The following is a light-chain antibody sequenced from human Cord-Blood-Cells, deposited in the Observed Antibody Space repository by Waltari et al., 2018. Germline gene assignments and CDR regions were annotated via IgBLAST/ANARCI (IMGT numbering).Light chain of an antibody. CDR1: SSNIGNHN. Sequence: QSVLTQPPSVSAAPGQKVTISSTGSSSNIGNHNVPWYQQLPGTAPKLLIYDNKKRPSGIPDRFSGSKSGTSATLGITGLQTGDEADYYCGTWDSSLSAGVFGGGTKLTVL. CDR3: GTWDSSLSAGV. J-gene: IGLJ3*02. CDR2: DNK. V-gene: IGLV1-51*01.